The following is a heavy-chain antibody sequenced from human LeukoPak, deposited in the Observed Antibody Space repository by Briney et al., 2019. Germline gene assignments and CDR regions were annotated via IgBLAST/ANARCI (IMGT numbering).Heavy chain of an antibody. V-gene: IGHV3-48*01. CDR1: GFTFSSYE. J-gene: IGHJ5*02. CDR2: ISSSSSTI. CDR3: ATLTTLSPLWFDP. D-gene: IGHD1/OR15-1a*01. Sequence: GGSLRLSCAASGFTFSSYEMNWVRQAPGKGLEWVSYISSSSSTIYYADSVKGRFTISRDNAKNSLYLQMNSLRAEDTAVYYCATLTTLSPLWFDPWGQGTLVTVSS.